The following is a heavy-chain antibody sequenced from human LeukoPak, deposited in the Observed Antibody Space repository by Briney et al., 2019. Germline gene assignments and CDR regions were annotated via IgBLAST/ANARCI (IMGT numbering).Heavy chain of an antibody. CDR3: ARQYGSGSYHNWFDP. CDR2: IIPIFGTA. CDR1: GGTFSSYA. V-gene: IGHV1-69*06. Sequence: SVKVSCKASGGTFSSYAISWVRQAPGQGLEWMGGIIPIFGTANYAQKFQGGVTITADKSTSTAYMELSSLRSEDTAVYYCARQYGSGSYHNWFDPWGQGTLVTVSS. D-gene: IGHD3-10*01. J-gene: IGHJ5*02.